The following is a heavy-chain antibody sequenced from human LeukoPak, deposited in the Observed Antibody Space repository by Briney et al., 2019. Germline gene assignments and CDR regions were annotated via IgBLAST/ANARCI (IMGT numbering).Heavy chain of an antibody. CDR1: GFTFSSYG. J-gene: IGHJ4*02. D-gene: IGHD6-19*01. V-gene: IGHV3-30*18. CDR2: ISYDGSNK. CDR3: AKEFDSSGRYFDY. Sequence: PGGSLRLSCAASGFTFSSYGMHWVRQAPGKGLEWVAVISYDGSNKYYADSVKGRFTISRDNSKNTLYLQMNSLRAEDTAVYYCAKEFDSSGRYFDYWGQGTLVAVSS.